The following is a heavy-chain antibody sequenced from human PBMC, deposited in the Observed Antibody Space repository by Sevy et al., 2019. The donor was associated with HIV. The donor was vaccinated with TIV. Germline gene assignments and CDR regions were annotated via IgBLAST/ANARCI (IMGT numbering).Heavy chain of an antibody. CDR2: IWYDGINR. J-gene: IGHJ4*02. CDR3: ARDNLLPIMVSMVRGALSYYFDY. Sequence: GGSLRISCAASGFTFSSYGMHWVRQAPGKGLEWVAVIWYDGINRYYADSVKGRFTISRDNSKNTLYLQMNSLRAEDTAVYYCARDNLLPIMVSMVRGALSYYFDYWGQGTLVTVSS. D-gene: IGHD3-10*01. CDR1: GFTFSSYG. V-gene: IGHV3-33*01.